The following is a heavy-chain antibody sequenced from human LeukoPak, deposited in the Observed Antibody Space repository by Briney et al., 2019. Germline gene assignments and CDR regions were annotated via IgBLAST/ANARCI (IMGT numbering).Heavy chain of an antibody. D-gene: IGHD1-26*01. CDR3: ARGVGPTTAQSTFDY. CDR1: GYFIRSGFY. CDR2: FYHSGST. J-gene: IGHJ4*02. V-gene: IGHV4-38-2*02. Sequence: NPSETLSLTCTVSGYFIRSGFYWGWIRQPPGQRLEWIGSFYHSGSTYYNPSPESRVTISLDTSKNQLSLKLTSVTAADTAVYYCARGVGPTTAQSTFDYWGQGALVTVSS.